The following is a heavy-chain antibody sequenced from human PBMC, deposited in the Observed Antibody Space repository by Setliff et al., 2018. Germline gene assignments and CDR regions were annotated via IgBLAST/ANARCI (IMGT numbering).Heavy chain of an antibody. CDR2: IIPMFDTG. CDR1: GGTFGSSA. Sequence: SVKVSCKASGGTFGSSALSWVRQAPGQGLEWMGGIIPMFDTGIYAEKFQGRVTLSADESTSTVYMELTRLRPEDTAIYYCARDKADYYDRSGYSGVSDVWGQGTMVTVS. J-gene: IGHJ3*01. CDR3: ARDKADYYDRSGYSGVSDV. D-gene: IGHD3-22*01. V-gene: IGHV1-69*13.